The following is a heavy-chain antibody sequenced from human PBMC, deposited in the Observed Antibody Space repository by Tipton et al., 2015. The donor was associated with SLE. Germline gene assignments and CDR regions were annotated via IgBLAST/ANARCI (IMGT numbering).Heavy chain of an antibody. CDR1: AYTFTGYY. J-gene: IGHJ4*01. CDR3: ARDYYVPSESTVEDN. Sequence: QLVQSGAEVKKPGASVKVSCKASAYTFTGYYFHWVRQAPGQGLEWMGWINPNNGDTKYAQKFQGRVTMTGDTSISTAYMELRRLESDDTAVYFCARDYYVPSESTVEDNWGQGTLVTVSS. D-gene: IGHD3-10*02. V-gene: IGHV1-2*02. CDR2: INPNNGDT.